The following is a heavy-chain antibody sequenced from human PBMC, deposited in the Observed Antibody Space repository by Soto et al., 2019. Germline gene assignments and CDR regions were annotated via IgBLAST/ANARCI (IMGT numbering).Heavy chain of an antibody. Sequence: SETLSLTCIVSGGSMSEYFWSWIRQSPGKGLEWIGYIYYLGSTDYNPSLKSRVTISVDTSKRQFSLRLTSVTAADTAVYYCARDGYDGSGSPYPAYWGPGTLVTVS. D-gene: IGHD3-10*01. V-gene: IGHV4-59*01. CDR3: ARDGYDGSGSPYPAY. CDR2: IYYLGST. CDR1: GGSMSEYF. J-gene: IGHJ4*02.